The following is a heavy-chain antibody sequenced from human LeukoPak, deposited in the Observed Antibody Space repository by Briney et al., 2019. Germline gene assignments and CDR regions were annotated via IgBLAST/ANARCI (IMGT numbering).Heavy chain of an antibody. V-gene: IGHV3-30*02. J-gene: IGHJ4*02. CDR2: IRYDGSNK. D-gene: IGHD3-22*01. CDR1: GFTFSSYG. CDR3: AKGGDSSGYEADY. Sequence: PGGSLRLSCAASGFTFSSYGMHWVRQAPGKGLEWVAFIRYDGSNKYYADSVKGRFTISRDNSKNTLYLQMNSLRAEDSAVYYCAKGGDSSGYEADYWGQGTLVTVSS.